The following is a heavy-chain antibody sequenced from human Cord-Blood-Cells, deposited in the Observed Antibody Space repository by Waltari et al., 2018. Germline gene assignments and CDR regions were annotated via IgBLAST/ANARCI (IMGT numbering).Heavy chain of an antibody. Sequence: EVQLVESGGGLVQPGGSLRLPCAASGFTFSSYWMHWVRQAPGKGLVWVSRINSDGSSTSYADSVKGRFTISRDNAKNTLYLQMNSLRAEDTAVYYCARDRVAVAGTERRGHFQHWGQGTLVTVSS. D-gene: IGHD6-19*01. CDR3: ARDRVAVAGTERRGHFQH. CDR1: GFTFSSYW. V-gene: IGHV3-74*01. CDR2: INSDGSST. J-gene: IGHJ1*01.